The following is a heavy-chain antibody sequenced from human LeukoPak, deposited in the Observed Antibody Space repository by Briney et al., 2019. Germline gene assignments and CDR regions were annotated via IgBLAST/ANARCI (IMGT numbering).Heavy chain of an antibody. CDR3: APLYYDILTGEGAAFDI. Sequence: SETLSLTCAVYGGSFSGYYWSWIRQPPGKGLEWIGEINHSGSTNYNPSLKSRVTISVDTSKNQFSLKLSSVTAADTAVYYCAPLYYDILTGEGAAFDIWGQGTMVTVSS. J-gene: IGHJ3*02. D-gene: IGHD3-9*01. CDR1: GGSFSGYY. CDR2: INHSGST. V-gene: IGHV4-34*01.